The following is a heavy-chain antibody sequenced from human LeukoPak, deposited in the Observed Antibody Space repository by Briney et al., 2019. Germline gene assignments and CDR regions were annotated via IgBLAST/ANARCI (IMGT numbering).Heavy chain of an antibody. Sequence: PGGSLRLSCAASGFTFSSYWMHWVRQAPGKGLVWVSRINSDGSSTSYADSVKGRFTISRDNSKNTLYLQMNSLRAEDTAVYYCAKDRGSSSWYSWFDPWGQGTLVTVSS. CDR2: INSDGSST. V-gene: IGHV3-74*01. J-gene: IGHJ5*02. CDR1: GFTFSSYW. D-gene: IGHD6-13*01. CDR3: AKDRGSSSWYSWFDP.